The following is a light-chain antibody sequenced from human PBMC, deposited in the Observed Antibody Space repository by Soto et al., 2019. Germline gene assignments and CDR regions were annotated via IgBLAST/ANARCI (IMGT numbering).Light chain of an antibody. CDR2: DAS. Sequence: IQMTQSPSSLSASVGDRVTITCQASHDIMKYLNWYQQKPGKAPKLLIYDASNMETGVPSRFTGSGSGTDFTLKISRVEAEDFGVYYCIQTLQTPFTFGGGTKVDIK. CDR3: IQTLQTPFT. J-gene: IGKJ4*01. CDR1: HDIMKY. V-gene: IGKV1-33*01.